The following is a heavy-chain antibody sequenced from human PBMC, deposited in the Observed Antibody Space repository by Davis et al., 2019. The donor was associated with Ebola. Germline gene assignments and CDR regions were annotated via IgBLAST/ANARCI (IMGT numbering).Heavy chain of an antibody. CDR2: ISYDGSNK. CDR1: GFIFSNYW. CDR3: AKGSVTIFGVAPDYYGMDV. J-gene: IGHJ6*04. D-gene: IGHD3-3*01. V-gene: IGHV3-30*18. Sequence: PGGSLRLSCAASGFIFSNYWMNWVRQAPGKGLEWVAVISYDGSNKYYADSVKGRFTISRDNSKNTLYLQMNSLRAEDTAVYYCAKGSVTIFGVAPDYYGMDVWGKGTTVTVSS.